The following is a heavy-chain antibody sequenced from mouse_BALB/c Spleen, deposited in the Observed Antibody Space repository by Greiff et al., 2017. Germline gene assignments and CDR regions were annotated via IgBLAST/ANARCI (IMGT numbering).Heavy chain of an antibody. D-gene: IGHD2-3*01. V-gene: IGHV1S81*02. Sequence: QVQLQQPGAELVKPGASVKLSCKASGYTFTSYWMHWVKQRPGQGLEWIGEINPSNGRTNYNEKFKSKATLTVDKSSSTAYMQLSSLTSEDSAVYYCARSPLYDGYYNYAMDYWGQGTSVTVSS. CDR1: GYTFTSYW. CDR2: INPSNGRT. CDR3: ARSPLYDGYYNYAMDY. J-gene: IGHJ4*01.